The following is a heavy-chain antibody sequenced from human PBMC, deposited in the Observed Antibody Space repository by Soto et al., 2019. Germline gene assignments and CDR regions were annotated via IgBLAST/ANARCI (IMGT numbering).Heavy chain of an antibody. Sequence: SETLSLTCAVSGYSISSGYYWGWIRQPPGKGLEWIGSIYHSGGTYYNPSLKSRVTISVDTSKNQFSLKLSSVTAADTAVYYCARAGNDFWSGYYYYGMDVWGQGTTVTASS. CDR1: GYSISSGYY. V-gene: IGHV4-38-2*01. CDR2: IYHSGGT. J-gene: IGHJ6*02. D-gene: IGHD3-3*01. CDR3: ARAGNDFWSGYYYYGMDV.